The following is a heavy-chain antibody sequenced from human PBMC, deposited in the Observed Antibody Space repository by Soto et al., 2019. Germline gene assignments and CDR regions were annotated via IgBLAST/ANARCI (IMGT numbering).Heavy chain of an antibody. D-gene: IGHD6-19*01. CDR1: GFTASTNY. CDR3: ASANGWSSNFDY. V-gene: IGHV3-53*01. CDR2: IYSGGST. J-gene: IGHJ4*02. Sequence: GGSWRPSCQPSGFTASTNYMSWVRQAPGKGLEWVSVIYSGGSTYYADSVKGRFTISRDNSKNTLYLQMNSLRAEDTAVYYCASANGWSSNFDYWGQGTLVTVSS.